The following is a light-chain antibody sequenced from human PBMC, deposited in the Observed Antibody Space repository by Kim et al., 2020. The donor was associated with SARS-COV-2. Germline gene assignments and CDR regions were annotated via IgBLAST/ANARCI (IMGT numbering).Light chain of an antibody. J-gene: IGLJ2*01. Sequence: TCTTTRGHGCNTVTIHRQLPEKGPRYLMKLNMDGSHSKGDEIPDCFSGSSCGAERYLTTASLQSEDDADYYCQTWGAGIIVFGGGTQLTVL. CDR2: LNMDGSH. V-gene: IGLV4-69*01. CDR1: RGHGCNT. CDR3: QTWGAGIIV.